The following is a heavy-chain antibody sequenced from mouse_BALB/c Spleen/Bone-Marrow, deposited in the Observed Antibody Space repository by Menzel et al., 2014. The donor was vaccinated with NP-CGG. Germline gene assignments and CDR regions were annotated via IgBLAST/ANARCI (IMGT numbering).Heavy chain of an antibody. D-gene: IGHD3-1*01. J-gene: IGHJ2*01. CDR2: IYPGNSDT. CDR3: TTLARSDFHY. CDR1: GYTFSNYW. V-gene: IGHV1-5*01. Sequence: VQLQQSGTVLARPGAAVKMSCKASGYTFSNYWMHWVKRRPGQGLEWIGTIYPGNSDTTYNQKFKGKAKLTAVTSTSTAYMELSSLTNEDSAVYYCTTLARSDFHYWGQGTTLTVSS.